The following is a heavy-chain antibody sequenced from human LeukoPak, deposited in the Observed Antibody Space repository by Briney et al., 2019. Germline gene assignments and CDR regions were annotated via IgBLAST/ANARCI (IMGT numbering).Heavy chain of an antibody. Sequence: TGGSLRLSCAASGFTFSSYNMNWVRQAPGKGLEWVSFISTSSSYIHYADSVKGRFTISRDNAKNSLYLQMNSLRAEDTAVYYCAKTLRDSSGWYGPFDYWGQGALVTVSS. CDR3: AKTLRDSSGWYGPFDY. D-gene: IGHD6-19*01. CDR1: GFTFSSYN. J-gene: IGHJ4*02. V-gene: IGHV3-21*01. CDR2: ISTSSSYI.